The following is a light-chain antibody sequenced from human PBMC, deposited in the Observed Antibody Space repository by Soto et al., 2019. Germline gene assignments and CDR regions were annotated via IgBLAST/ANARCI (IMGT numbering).Light chain of an antibody. CDR3: QQRSNWHPALT. CDR1: QSVSSY. Sequence: EIVLTQSPATLSLSPGERATLSCRASQSVSSYLALYQQKPGQAPRLLIYDASNRATGIPARFSGSGSGTDFTLTISSLEPEDFAVYYCQQRSNWHPALTFGGGTKVDSK. J-gene: IGKJ4*01. V-gene: IGKV3-11*01. CDR2: DAS.